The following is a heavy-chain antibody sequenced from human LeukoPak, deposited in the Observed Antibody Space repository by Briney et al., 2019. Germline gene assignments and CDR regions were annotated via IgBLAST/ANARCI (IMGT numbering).Heavy chain of an antibody. Sequence: SGPALVKPTQTLTLTCTFSGFSLTTGVAVAWIRQPPGKALEWIALTFWDDEKRYISSLESRLTITKYTSRNQVVLTMTNVDPADTATYFCAQRRRYCIGGTCAYNFDQWGQGVLVTVSS. CDR3: AQRRRYCIGGTCAYNFDQ. J-gene: IGHJ4*02. CDR1: GFSLTTGVA. D-gene: IGHD2-15*01. CDR2: TFWDDEK. V-gene: IGHV2-5*02.